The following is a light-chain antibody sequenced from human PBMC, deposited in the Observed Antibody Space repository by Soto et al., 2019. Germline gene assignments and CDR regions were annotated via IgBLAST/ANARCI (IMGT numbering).Light chain of an antibody. J-gene: IGKJ4*01. CDR2: AAS. CDR3: QHYANSPLT. V-gene: IGKV3-20*01. CDR1: QSVSSTY. Sequence: EIVLTQSPGTLSLSPGERATLSCRASQSVSSTYLAWYQQKPGQAPRLLIYAASSRATGIPDRFSGSASGTDFTLTISRLEPEDFAVSFCQHYANSPLTFGGGTNVEIK.